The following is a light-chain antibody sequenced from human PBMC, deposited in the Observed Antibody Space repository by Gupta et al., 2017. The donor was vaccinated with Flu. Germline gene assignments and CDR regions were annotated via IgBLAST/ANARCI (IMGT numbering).Light chain of an antibody. V-gene: IGKV4-1*01. Sequence: DIVMTQSPESLAVSLGERATINCKSSQSVLYSSDNKNYLTWYQQKPGQPPKLLIYWASTRESGVPDRFSGSGSGTDFTLTISSLQAEDVAMYYCHQDDDIPYSFGQGTKLEI. CDR1: QSVLYSSDNKNY. CDR2: WAS. CDR3: HQDDDIPYS. J-gene: IGKJ2*03.